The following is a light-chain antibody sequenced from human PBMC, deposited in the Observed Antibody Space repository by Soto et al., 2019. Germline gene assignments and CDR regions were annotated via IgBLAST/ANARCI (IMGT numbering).Light chain of an antibody. J-gene: IGKJ1*01. Sequence: DIQLTQSPSSLSASVGDRITITCRASQSISTYLNWYQQKPGEAPTLLVYDSSTLQSGVPSRFSGSGFGAEFTLTVSSLQHEDFATYYCQQSYSNPTWTFGQGTKVDIK. CDR3: QQSYSNPTWT. CDR1: QSISTY. V-gene: IGKV1-39*01. CDR2: DSS.